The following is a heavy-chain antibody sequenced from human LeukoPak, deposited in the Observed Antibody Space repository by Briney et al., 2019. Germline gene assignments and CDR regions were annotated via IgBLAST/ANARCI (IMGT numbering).Heavy chain of an antibody. CDR3: ARDLGSGSYYNYYYYMDV. CDR2: ISGNSRYI. CDR1: EFTFSSYS. V-gene: IGHV3-21*06. Sequence: PGGSLRLSCAASEFTFSSYSMTWVRQAPGKGLEWVSSISGNSRYIYYADSMRGRFTISRDNAKNSLYLQMNSLKPEDTAVYYCARDLGSGSYYNYYYYMDVWGKGTTVTVSS. J-gene: IGHJ6*03. D-gene: IGHD3-10*01.